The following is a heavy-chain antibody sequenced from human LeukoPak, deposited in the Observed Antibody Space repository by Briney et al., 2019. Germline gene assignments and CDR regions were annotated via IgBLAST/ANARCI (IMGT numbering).Heavy chain of an antibody. CDR3: AKGIGSGSYSPGGAFDI. J-gene: IGHJ3*02. CDR2: ISWNSGSI. Sequence: GGSLRLSCAASGFTFDDYAMHWVRQASGKGLEWVSGISWNSGSIGYADSVKGRFTISRDNAKNSLYLQMNSLRAEDTALYYCAKGIGSGSYSPGGAFDIWGQGTMVTVSS. D-gene: IGHD1-26*01. CDR1: GFTFDDYA. V-gene: IGHV3-9*01.